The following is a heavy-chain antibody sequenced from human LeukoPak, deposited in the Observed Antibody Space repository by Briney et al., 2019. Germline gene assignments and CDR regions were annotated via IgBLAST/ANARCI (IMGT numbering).Heavy chain of an antibody. CDR2: IFYSGTT. CDR3: ARGPSGRRMYSSSWITQFYYFDY. Sequence: SETLSLTCTVSGGSISSSSYYWGWIRQPPGKGLEWIGNIFYSGTTFYNPSLKSRVTISVDTSKNQFSLKLSSVTAADTAVYYCARGPSGRRMYSSSWITQFYYFDYWGQGTLVTVSS. CDR1: GGSISSSSYY. J-gene: IGHJ4*02. V-gene: IGHV4-39*07. D-gene: IGHD6-13*01.